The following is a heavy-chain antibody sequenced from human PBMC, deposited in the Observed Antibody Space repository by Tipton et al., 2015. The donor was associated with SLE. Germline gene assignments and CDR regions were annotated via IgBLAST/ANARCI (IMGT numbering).Heavy chain of an antibody. D-gene: IGHD2-8*02. CDR2: MHQNGNT. Sequence: TLSLTCAVAGYSIRNGYFWGWIRQPPGKGLEWIGSMHQNGNTYYNPSLESRVTISLDTSNNQFSLKLTSVSAADTAVYYCARRPQCDGGVCYRRWFDSWGQGTLVTVSS. J-gene: IGHJ5*01. CDR1: GYSIRNGYF. CDR3: ARRPQCDGGVCYRRWFDS. V-gene: IGHV4-38-2*01.